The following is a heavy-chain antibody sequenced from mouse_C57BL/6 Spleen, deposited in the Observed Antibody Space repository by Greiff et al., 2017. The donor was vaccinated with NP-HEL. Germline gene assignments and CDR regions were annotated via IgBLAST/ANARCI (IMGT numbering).Heavy chain of an antibody. J-gene: IGHJ1*03. V-gene: IGHV1-31*01. CDR3: ARGIELRYFDV. CDR1: GYSFTGYY. Sequence: APLQPPLPALFNPLASVKISCKASGYSFTGYYMHWVKQSHGNILDWIGYIYPYNGVSSYNQKFKGKATLTVDNSSSTAYMELRSLTSEDSAVYYCARGIELRYFDVWGTGTTVTVSS. D-gene: IGHD2-1*01. CDR2: IYPYNGVS.